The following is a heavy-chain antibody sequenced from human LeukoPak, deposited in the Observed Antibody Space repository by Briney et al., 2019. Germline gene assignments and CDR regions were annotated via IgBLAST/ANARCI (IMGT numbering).Heavy chain of an antibody. CDR1: GGSFSGYY. CDR2: INHSGST. CDR3: ARVPPWARHFDY. V-gene: IGHV4-34*01. D-gene: IGHD1-1*01. Sequence: SETLSLTCAVYGGSFSGYYWSWIRQPPGKWLEWIGEINHSGSTNYNPSLKSRVTISVDTSKNQFSLKLSSVTAADTAVYYCARVPPWARHFDYWGQGTLVTVSS. J-gene: IGHJ4*02.